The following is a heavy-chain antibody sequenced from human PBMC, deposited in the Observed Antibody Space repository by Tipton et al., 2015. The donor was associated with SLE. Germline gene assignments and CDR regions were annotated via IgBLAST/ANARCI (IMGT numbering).Heavy chain of an antibody. CDR1: GGPISFSSYY. V-gene: IGHV4-61*01. CDR2: IYNSGSP. D-gene: IGHD3-22*01. J-gene: IGHJ6*03. Sequence: QLVQSGAEVKPSETLSLTCTVSGGPISFSSYYWSWIRQPPGKGLAWIGYIYNSGSPNYNPSLKSRVTISVGTTSSQIALKLNSVTAADTALNYCARRTYYCNPRYYDTDVSGKGTTVTVSS. CDR3: ARRTYYCNPRYYDTDV.